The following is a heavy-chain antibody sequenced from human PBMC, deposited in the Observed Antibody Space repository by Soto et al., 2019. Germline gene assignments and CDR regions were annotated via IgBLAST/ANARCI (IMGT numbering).Heavy chain of an antibody. CDR2: ISYDGSNK. Sequence: GGSLRLSCAASGFTFSSYGMHWVRQAPGKGLEWVAVISYDGSNKYYADSVKGRFTISRDNSKNTLYLQMNSLRAEDTAVYYCAKDRTIRFLEWLLYYWGQGTLVTVSS. CDR3: AKDRTIRFLEWLLYY. V-gene: IGHV3-30*18. D-gene: IGHD3-3*01. CDR1: GFTFSSYG. J-gene: IGHJ4*02.